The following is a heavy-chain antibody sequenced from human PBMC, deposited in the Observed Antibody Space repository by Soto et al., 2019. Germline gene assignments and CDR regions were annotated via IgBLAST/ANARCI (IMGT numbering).Heavy chain of an antibody. V-gene: IGHV4-30-4*01. CDR1: GGSISSGDYY. CDR3: ASHYGDYGSYYYYGMDV. D-gene: IGHD4-17*01. CDR2: IYYSGST. Sequence: PSETLSLTCTVSGGSISSGDYYWSWIRQPPGKGLEWIGYIYYSGSTYYNPSLKSRVTISADTSKNQFSLKLSSVTAADTAVYYCASHYGDYGSYYYYGMDVWGQGTTVTVSS. J-gene: IGHJ6*02.